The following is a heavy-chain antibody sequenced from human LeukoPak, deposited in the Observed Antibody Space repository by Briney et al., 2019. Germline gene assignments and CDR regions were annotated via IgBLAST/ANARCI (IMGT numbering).Heavy chain of an antibody. D-gene: IGHD3-22*01. J-gene: IGHJ4*02. CDR3: AKDRGPTMIVVVISPKPSLVD. Sequence: GGSLRLSCAASGFTFSSYAMSWVRQAPGKGLEWVSAISGSGGSTYYADSVKGRFTISRDNSKNTLYLQMNSLRAEDTAVYYCAKDRGPTMIVVVISPKPSLVDWGQGTLVTVSS. V-gene: IGHV3-23*01. CDR1: GFTFSSYA. CDR2: ISGSGGST.